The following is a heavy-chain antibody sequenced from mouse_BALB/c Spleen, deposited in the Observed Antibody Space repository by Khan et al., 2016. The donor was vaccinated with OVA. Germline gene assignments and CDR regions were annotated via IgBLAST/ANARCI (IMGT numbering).Heavy chain of an antibody. CDR3: AYSLLLYAMDY. CDR2: IDPANGNT. Sequence: VQLQQSGAELMKPGASVQLSCTVSGFNIKDTYMHWVKQRPEQGLEWIGRIDPANGNTKYDPRFQGKATMTADTSSNTAYLQLSSLTSEDTAVYYGAYSLLLYAMDYWGQGTSVTVSS. CDR1: GFNIKDTY. V-gene: IGHV14-3*02. D-gene: IGHD1-2*01. J-gene: IGHJ4*01.